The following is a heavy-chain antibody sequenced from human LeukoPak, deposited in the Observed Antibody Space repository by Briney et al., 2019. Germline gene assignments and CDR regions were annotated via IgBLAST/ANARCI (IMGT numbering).Heavy chain of an antibody. J-gene: IGHJ4*02. D-gene: IGHD5-18*01. V-gene: IGHV1-69*04. Sequence: GASVKVSCKASGGTFCTYAIRRVRQTPGQGLEWMGRIIPILGIANYAQKFQGRVTITADKSTSTAYMELSSLRSEDTAVYYCARERYRQLWFQSLPYYFDYWGQGTLVTVSS. CDR3: ARERYRQLWFQSLPYYFDY. CDR1: GGTFCTYA. CDR2: IIPILGIA.